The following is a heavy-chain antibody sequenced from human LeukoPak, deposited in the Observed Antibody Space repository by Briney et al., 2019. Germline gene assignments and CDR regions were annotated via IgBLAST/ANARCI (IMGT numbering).Heavy chain of an antibody. CDR1: PFTFSDYL. V-gene: IGHV3-7*01. CDR2: IKQDGSVT. Sequence: GWSLRLSCPPSPFTFSDYLMNWVRQAAGRVREWVANIKQDGSVTKYVDSVKGRFTISRDNAKNSLYLQMNSLRAEDTAIYYCGGGNGWLTTDWGQGTLVTVS. CDR3: GGGNGWLTTD. J-gene: IGHJ4*02. D-gene: IGHD6-19*01.